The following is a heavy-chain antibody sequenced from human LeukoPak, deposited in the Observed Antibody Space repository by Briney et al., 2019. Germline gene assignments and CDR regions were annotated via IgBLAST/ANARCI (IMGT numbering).Heavy chain of an antibody. V-gene: IGHV4-39*07. CDR3: ATTPTGGTS. CDR2: IYYSGST. CDR1: AGSISSSSYY. J-gene: IGHJ4*02. Sequence: PSETPSLTCTLSAGSISSSSYYWGWIHQPPGKGLEWIGSIYYSGSTNYNPSLKSRVTISVDTSKNPFYLKLSGVNAADTARYYCATTPTGGTSWGQGTL. D-gene: IGHD2-15*01.